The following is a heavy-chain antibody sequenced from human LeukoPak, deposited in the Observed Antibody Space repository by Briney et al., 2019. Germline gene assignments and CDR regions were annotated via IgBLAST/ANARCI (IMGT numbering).Heavy chain of an antibody. D-gene: IGHD4/OR15-4a*01. Sequence: GGSLRLSCAASGFTFDDYAMHWVRQAPGKGLEWVSGISWNSGSIGYADSVKGRFTISRDNAKNSLYLQMNSLRAEDTALYYCAKGLWSPFYYFDYWGQGTLVTVSS. V-gene: IGHV3-9*01. CDR3: AKGLWSPFYYFDY. CDR2: ISWNSGSI. J-gene: IGHJ4*02. CDR1: GFTFDDYA.